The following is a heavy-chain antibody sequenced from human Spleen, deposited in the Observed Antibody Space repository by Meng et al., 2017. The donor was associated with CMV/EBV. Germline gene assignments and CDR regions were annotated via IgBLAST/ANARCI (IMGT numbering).Heavy chain of an antibody. CDR3: ARVLGYGGYPSDY. J-gene: IGHJ4*02. CDR1: GYTVTGYD. V-gene: IGHV1-18*04. D-gene: IGHD5-12*01. Sequence: ASVKVSCKASGYTVTGYDMHWVRQAPGQGLEWMGWISAYNGNTNYAQKLQGRVTMTTDTSTSTAYMELRSLRSDDTAVYYCARVLGYGGYPSDYWGQGTLVTVSS. CDR2: ISAYNGNT.